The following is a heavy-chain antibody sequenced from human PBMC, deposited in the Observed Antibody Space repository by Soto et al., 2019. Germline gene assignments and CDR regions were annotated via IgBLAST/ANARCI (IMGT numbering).Heavy chain of an antibody. D-gene: IGHD3-22*01. J-gene: IGHJ4*02. CDR2: ISYDGSNN. Sequence: QVQLVDSGGGVVQPGRSLRLSCEGTGFTFSSYGMHWVRQAPGKGLEWVAVISYDGSNNFYADSVKGRFTISRDNSKNTVGLPMNSLRAEDSAVYYCAKGPYYYDRSGYYYDLDYWGQGTLVTVSS. V-gene: IGHV3-30*18. CDR1: GFTFSSYG. CDR3: AKGPYYYDRSGYYYDLDY.